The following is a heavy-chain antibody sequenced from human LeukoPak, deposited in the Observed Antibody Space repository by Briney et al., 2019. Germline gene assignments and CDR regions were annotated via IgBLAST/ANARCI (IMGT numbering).Heavy chain of an antibody. CDR2: ISGSGDTT. V-gene: IGHV3-23*01. CDR3: AKGIAVAGNSQYFDY. Sequence: GGSLRPSCAASGFTFSSYAMSWVRQAPGKGLEWVSGISGSGDTTHYADSVKGRFTISRDNSKNTVYLQMNSLRAEDTAVYYCAKGIAVAGNSQYFDYWGQGTLVIVSS. D-gene: IGHD6-19*01. J-gene: IGHJ4*02. CDR1: GFTFSSYA.